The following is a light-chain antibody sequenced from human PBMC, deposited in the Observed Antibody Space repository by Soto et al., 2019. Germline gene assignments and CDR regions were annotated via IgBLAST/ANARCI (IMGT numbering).Light chain of an antibody. CDR2: LGS. CDR1: QSLLHSNGYNY. Sequence: DIVMTQSPLSLPVTPGEPASISCRSSQSLLHSNGYNYLDWYLQKPGQSPQLLIYLGSNRASGVPDRFSGSGSGTDFTLKINGVEAEDVGVYYCMQALQTPTFGGGTKVEIK. CDR3: MQALQTPT. V-gene: IGKV2-28*01. J-gene: IGKJ4*01.